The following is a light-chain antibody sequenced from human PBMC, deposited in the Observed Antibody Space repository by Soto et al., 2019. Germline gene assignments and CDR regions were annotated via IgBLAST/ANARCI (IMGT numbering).Light chain of an antibody. Sequence: QSALTQPASVSGSPGQPITISCTGTTNDIGTYDYVSWYQQDRGQAPKVVIYDVTSRPSGVSNRFSGSKSGNTASLTISGLQAEDEADYYCSSYTRSGTVIFGGGTKVTVL. J-gene: IGLJ2*01. CDR3: SSYTRSGTVI. CDR2: DVT. CDR1: TNDIGTYDY. V-gene: IGLV2-14*01.